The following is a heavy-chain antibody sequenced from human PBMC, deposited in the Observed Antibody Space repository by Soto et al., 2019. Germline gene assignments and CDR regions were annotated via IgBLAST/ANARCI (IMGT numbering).Heavy chain of an antibody. V-gene: IGHV4-31*03. Sequence: TSETLSLTCTVSGGSISSGGYYWSWIRQHPGKGLEWIGYIYYSGSTYYNPSLKSRVTISVDTSKNQFSLKLSSVTAADTAVYCCARDRTQNPLYDFWSGYYNPLGCYGMDVWGQGTTVTVSS. J-gene: IGHJ6*02. CDR3: ARDRTQNPLYDFWSGYYNPLGCYGMDV. CDR2: IYYSGST. CDR1: GGSISSGGYY. D-gene: IGHD3-3*01.